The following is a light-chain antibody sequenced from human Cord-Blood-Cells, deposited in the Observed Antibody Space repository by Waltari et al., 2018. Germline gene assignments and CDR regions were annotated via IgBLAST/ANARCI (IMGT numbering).Light chain of an antibody. CDR2: STS. CDR3: LLYYGGAVV. J-gene: IGLJ2*01. CDR1: TGAVTRGYY. Sequence: QTVVTQEPSLTVSPGGTVTLTCASSTGAVTRGYYPNWFQQKPGQAPRALIYSTSNKTSWTPARFSGSLLGGKAALTLSGVQPEDEAEYYCLLYYGGAVVFGGGTKLTVL. V-gene: IGLV7-43*01.